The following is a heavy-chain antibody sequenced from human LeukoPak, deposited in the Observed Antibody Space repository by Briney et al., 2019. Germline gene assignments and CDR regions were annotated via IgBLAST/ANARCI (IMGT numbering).Heavy chain of an antibody. CDR2: IYYSGST. V-gene: IGHV4-39*01. J-gene: IGHJ4*02. CDR1: GGSISSSSYY. Sequence: SETLSLTCTVSGGSISSSSYYWGWNRQPPGTGLEWIGSIYYSGSTYYNPSLKSRVTISVDTSKNQFSLKLSSVTAADTAVYYCARPPQYGSGSYWGQGTLVTVSS. D-gene: IGHD3-10*01. CDR3: ARPPQYGSGSY.